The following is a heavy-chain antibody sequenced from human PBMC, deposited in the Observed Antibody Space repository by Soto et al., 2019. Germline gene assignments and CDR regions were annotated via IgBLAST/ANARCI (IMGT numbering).Heavy chain of an antibody. V-gene: IGHV1-69*13. CDR3: ARGLPYGDYFLGYFQH. CDR1: GGTFSSYA. CDR2: IIPTFGTA. Sequence: SVKVSCKASGGTFSSYAISWVRQSPGQGLEWMGGIIPTFGTANYAQKFQGRVTITADESTSTAYMELSSLRSEDTAVYYCARGLPYGDYFLGYFQHWGQGTLVTVSS. J-gene: IGHJ1*01. D-gene: IGHD4-17*01.